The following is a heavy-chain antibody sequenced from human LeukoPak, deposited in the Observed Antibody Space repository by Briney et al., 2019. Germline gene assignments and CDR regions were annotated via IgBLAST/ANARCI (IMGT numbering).Heavy chain of an antibody. V-gene: IGHV3-20*04. CDR3: ARDPAGSYGKGGGAFDI. CDR1: GFTFDDYG. D-gene: IGHD3-10*01. J-gene: IGHJ3*02. CDR2: INWNGGST. Sequence: GGSLRLSCAASGFTFDDYGMSWVRQAPGKGLEWASGINWNGGSTGYADSVKGRFTISRDNAKNSLYLQMNSLRAEDTALYYCARDPAGSYGKGGGAFDIWGQGTMVTVSS.